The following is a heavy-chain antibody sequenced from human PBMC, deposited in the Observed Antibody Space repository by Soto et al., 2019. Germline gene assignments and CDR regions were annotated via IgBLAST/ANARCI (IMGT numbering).Heavy chain of an antibody. V-gene: IGHV1-69*01. D-gene: IGHD1-26*01. J-gene: IGHJ6*02. CDR1: GGTFSSYA. CDR2: IIPIFGTA. CDR3: ASETVGATDYYYGMDV. Sequence: QVQLVQSGAEVKKPGSSVKVSCKASGGTFSSYAISWVRQAPGQGLEWMGGIIPIFGTANYAQKVQGRVTITADESTSTAYMELSSLRSEDTAVYYCASETVGATDYYYGMDVWGQGTTVTVSS.